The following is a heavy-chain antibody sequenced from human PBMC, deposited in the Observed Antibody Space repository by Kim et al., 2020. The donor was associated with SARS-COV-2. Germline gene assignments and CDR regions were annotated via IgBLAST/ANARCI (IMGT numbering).Heavy chain of an antibody. CDR2: IGGSGETI. V-gene: IGHV3-23*01. Sequence: GGSLRLSCAASGFTFSSYAMHWVRQAPGKGLEWVSLIGGSGETIYQPDSVKARFTISRDNSRNTVHLQINSLRAEDTAVYYCAKVRRGSWYYFDSWGQGTLVTVSS. J-gene: IGHJ4*02. D-gene: IGHD6-13*01. CDR3: AKVRRGSWYYFDS. CDR1: GFTFSSYA.